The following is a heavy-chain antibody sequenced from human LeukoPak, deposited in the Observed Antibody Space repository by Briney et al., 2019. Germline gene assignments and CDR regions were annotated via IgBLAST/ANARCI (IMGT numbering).Heavy chain of an antibody. J-gene: IGHJ3*02. Sequence: PGGSLSLSCAASGFTFSSNGMHWVRQAPGKGLEWVSLISWDGGSTYYADSVKGRFTISRDNSKNSLYLQMNSLRAEDTVLYCCAKDVGVFDAFDIWGQGTMVTVSS. CDR1: GFTFSSNG. CDR3: AKDVGVFDAFDI. V-gene: IGHV3-43D*03. D-gene: IGHD3-10*01. CDR2: ISWDGGST.